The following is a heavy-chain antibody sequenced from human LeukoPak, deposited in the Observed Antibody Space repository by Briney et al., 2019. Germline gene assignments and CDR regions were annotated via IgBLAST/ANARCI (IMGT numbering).Heavy chain of an antibody. CDR1: GFTFSSYS. J-gene: IGHJ4*02. V-gene: IGHV3-21*03. CDR2: ISSSSSYI. Sequence: PGGSLRLSCAASGFTFSSYSMNWVRQAPGKGLEWVSSISSSSSYIYYADSVKGRFTISRDNSQNTLYLQMSSLRAEDTAVYYCVKGGVAVTAPDCWGQGTLVTVSS. CDR3: VKGGVAVTAPDC. D-gene: IGHD3-16*01.